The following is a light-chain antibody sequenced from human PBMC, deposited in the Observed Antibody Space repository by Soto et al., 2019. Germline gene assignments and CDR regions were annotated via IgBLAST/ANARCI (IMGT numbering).Light chain of an antibody. J-gene: IGLJ2*01. CDR1: SSDVGTYNL. Sequence: QSVLTQPASVSGSPGQSITISCTGTSSDVGTYNLVSWYQQYPGKAPKLVIYEVTKWPSGISNRFSGSKSGNTASLTISGLQGEDEADYYCCSYAGSGTLVFGGGTKVTVL. V-gene: IGLV2-23*02. CDR2: EVT. CDR3: CSYAGSGTLV.